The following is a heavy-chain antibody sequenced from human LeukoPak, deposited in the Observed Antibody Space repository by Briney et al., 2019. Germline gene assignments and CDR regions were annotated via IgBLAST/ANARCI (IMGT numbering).Heavy chain of an antibody. V-gene: IGHV3-33*01. CDR3: ARDNNLNYYGSELDY. J-gene: IGHJ4*02. CDR1: GFTFSSYG. CDR2: IWYDGSNK. Sequence: PGGSLRLSCAASGFTFSSYGMHWVRQGPGKGLEWVALIWYDGSNKYYADSVKGRFTISRDNSKNTLYLQMNSLRAEDTAVYYCARDNNLNYYGSELDYWGQGTLVTVSS. D-gene: IGHD3-10*01.